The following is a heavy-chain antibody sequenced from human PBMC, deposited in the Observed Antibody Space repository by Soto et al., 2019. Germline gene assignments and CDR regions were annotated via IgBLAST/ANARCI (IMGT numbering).Heavy chain of an antibody. CDR1: GGSFTSNNW. Sequence: PAETLSLTCAVSGGSFTSNNWWTLVRQPPGQGLEWIGENYRTGSTNYNPSLKSRVTISLDKSENQFSLKVTSLTAADTGVYYCARRDPGTSVDYWGQGTLVTVSS. J-gene: IGHJ4*02. CDR3: ARRDPGTSVDY. V-gene: IGHV4-4*02. CDR2: NYRTGST. D-gene: IGHD1-7*01.